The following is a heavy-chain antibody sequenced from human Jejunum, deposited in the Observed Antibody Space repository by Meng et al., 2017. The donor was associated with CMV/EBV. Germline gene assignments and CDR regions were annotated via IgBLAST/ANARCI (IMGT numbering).Heavy chain of an antibody. D-gene: IGHD6-6*01. CDR1: GFTFSNYW. CDR2: IVQDGSDK. J-gene: IGHJ4*02. V-gene: IGHV3-7*01. Sequence: SCAASGFTFSNYWMSWVRQAPGKGLEWVANIVQDGSDKYYVDSVKGRFTISRDNAKNSVYLQMSSLTAEDMAVYYCARDSIAAPDYWGQGTLVTVSS. CDR3: ARDSIAAPDY.